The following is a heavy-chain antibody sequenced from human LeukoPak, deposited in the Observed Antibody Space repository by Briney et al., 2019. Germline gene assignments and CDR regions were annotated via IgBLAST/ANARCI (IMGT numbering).Heavy chain of an antibody. Sequence: PGGSLRLSCAASGFTFSSMNWVRQAPGKGLGWVSAISGSGGSTYYADSVKGRFTISRDNSKDTLYLQMNSLRAEDTAVYYCASNSRHTLDYWGQGTLVTVSS. J-gene: IGHJ4*02. CDR1: GFTFSS. CDR2: ISGSGGST. D-gene: IGHD6-13*01. CDR3: ASNSRHTLDY. V-gene: IGHV3-23*01.